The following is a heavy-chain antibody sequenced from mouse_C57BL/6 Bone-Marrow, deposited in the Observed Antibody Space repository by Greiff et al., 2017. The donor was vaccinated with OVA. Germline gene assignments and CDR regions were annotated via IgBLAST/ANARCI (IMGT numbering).Heavy chain of an antibody. D-gene: IGHD2-4*01. CDR2: IDPANGDT. V-gene: IGHV14-4*01. Sequence: DVQLQESGAELVRPGASVKLSCTASGFNIKDDYMHWVKQRPEQGLEWIGWIDPANGDTEYASKFQGKATITADTSSNTAYLQLSSLTSEDTAVYYCTTWTDYEGGQGTLVTVSA. J-gene: IGHJ3*01. CDR3: TTWTDYE. CDR1: GFNIKDDY.